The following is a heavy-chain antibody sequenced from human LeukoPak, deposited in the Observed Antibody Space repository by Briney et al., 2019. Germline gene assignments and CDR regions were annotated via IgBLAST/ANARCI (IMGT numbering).Heavy chain of an antibody. Sequence: SGGSLRLSCAASGFTVSSNYMSWVRQAPGKGLEWVSVIYSGGSTYYADSVKGRFTISRDNSKNTLYLQMNSLRAEDTAVYYCARDRGYGDETGYYGMDVWGQGTTVTVSS. J-gene: IGHJ6*02. CDR3: ARDRGYGDETGYYGMDV. CDR2: IYSGGST. D-gene: IGHD4-17*01. V-gene: IGHV3-66*01. CDR1: GFTVSSNY.